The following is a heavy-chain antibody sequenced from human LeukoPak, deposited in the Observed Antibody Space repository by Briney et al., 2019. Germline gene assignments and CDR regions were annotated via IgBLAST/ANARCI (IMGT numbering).Heavy chain of an antibody. J-gene: IGHJ3*02. CDR3: ARESYYDSSGYSHDAFDI. D-gene: IGHD3-22*01. Sequence: GGSLRLSCAASGFTFSDYYMSWIRQAPGKGLEGVSYISSSGSTIYYADSVKGRFTISRDNAKNSLYLQMNSLRAEDTAVYYCARESYYDSSGYSHDAFDIWGQGTMVTVSS. CDR1: GFTFSDYY. CDR2: ISSSGSTI. V-gene: IGHV3-11*01.